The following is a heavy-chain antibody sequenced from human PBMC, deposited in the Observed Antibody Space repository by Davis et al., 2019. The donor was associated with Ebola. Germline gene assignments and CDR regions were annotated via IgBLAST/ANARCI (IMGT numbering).Heavy chain of an antibody. J-gene: IGHJ6*03. Sequence: PSETLSLTCTVSGGSISSYYWSWIRQPPGKGLEWIGYIYYSGSTNYNPSLKSRVTISVDKSKNQFSLKLSSVTAADTAVYYCARGHCSSTSCVKGGAYMDVWGKGTTVTVSS. CDR3: ARGHCSSTSCVKGGAYMDV. D-gene: IGHD2-2*01. CDR2: IYYSGST. CDR1: GGSISSYY. V-gene: IGHV4-59*12.